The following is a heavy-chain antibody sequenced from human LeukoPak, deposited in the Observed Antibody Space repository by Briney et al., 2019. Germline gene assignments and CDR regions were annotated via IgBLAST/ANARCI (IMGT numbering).Heavy chain of an antibody. J-gene: IGHJ4*02. V-gene: IGHV4-59*05. CDR1: GDSSTNYF. Sequence: SETLSLTCTVSGDSSTNYFWSWIRQPPGKGLVWIGSIYYSGATYYNPSLKSRVTISVDTSNDHFSLKLSSVIASDTAVYYCARGTKIFCDVSGCSVPHVGFFDYWGQGTLVTVSS. CDR2: IYYSGAT. CDR3: ARGTKIFCDVSGCSVPHVGFFDY. D-gene: IGHD3-22*01.